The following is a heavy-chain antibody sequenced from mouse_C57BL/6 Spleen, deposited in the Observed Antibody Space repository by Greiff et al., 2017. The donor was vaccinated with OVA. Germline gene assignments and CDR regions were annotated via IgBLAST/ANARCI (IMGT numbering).Heavy chain of an antibody. CDR1: GYTFTSYW. V-gene: IGHV1-69*01. CDR3: ARGRYPDY. Sequence: VQLQQPGAELVMPGASVKLSCKASGYTFTSYWMNWVKQRPGQGLEWIGEIDPSDSYTNYNQKFKGKSTFTVDKSSITAYRQISSLTSEDSAVYYFARGRYPDYWGQGTSLTVSS. CDR2: IDPSDSYT. J-gene: IGHJ2*02. D-gene: IGHD1-1*01.